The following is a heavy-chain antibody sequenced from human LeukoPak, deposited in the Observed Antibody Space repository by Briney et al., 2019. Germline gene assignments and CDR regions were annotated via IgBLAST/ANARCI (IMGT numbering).Heavy chain of an antibody. CDR3: ATGMYYYDSSGYLLLDYFDY. Sequence: GASVKVSCKASGYTFTGYYMHWVRQAPGQGLEWMGWINPNSGGTNYAQKLQGRVTMTTDTSTSTAYMELRSLRSDDTAVYYCATGMYYYDSSGYLLLDYFDYWGQGTLVTVSS. V-gene: IGHV1-2*02. J-gene: IGHJ4*02. CDR2: INPNSGGT. CDR1: GYTFTGYY. D-gene: IGHD3-22*01.